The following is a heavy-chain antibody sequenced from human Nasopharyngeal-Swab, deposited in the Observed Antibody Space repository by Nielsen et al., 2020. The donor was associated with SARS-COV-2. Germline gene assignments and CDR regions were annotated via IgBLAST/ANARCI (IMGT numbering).Heavy chain of an antibody. CDR3: AREAPIGYCSSTSCYTGNAFDI. J-gene: IGHJ3*02. D-gene: IGHD2-2*02. Sequence: PGGSLRLSCAASGFTFSSYWMSWVRQAPGKGLEWVANIKQDGSEKYYVDSVKGRFTISRDNAKNSLYLQMNSLRAEDTAVYYCAREAPIGYCSSTSCYTGNAFDIWGQGTMVTVSS. CDR2: IKQDGSEK. CDR1: GFTFSSYW. V-gene: IGHV3-7*01.